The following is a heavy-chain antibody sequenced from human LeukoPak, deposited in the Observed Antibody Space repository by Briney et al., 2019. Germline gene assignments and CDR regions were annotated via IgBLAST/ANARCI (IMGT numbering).Heavy chain of an antibody. Sequence: GGSLRLSCAASGFTFSSYAMHWVRQAPGKGLEWVAVISYDGSNKYYADSVKGRFTISRDNSKNTLYLQMNSLRAEDTAVYYCARDSGIAAAGIVPDAFDIWGQGTMVTVSS. CDR2: ISYDGSNK. CDR3: ARDSGIAAAGIVPDAFDI. D-gene: IGHD6-13*01. CDR1: GFTFSSYA. J-gene: IGHJ3*02. V-gene: IGHV3-30*04.